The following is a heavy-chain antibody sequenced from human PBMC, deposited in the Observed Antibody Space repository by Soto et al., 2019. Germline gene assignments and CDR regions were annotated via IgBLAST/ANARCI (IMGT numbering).Heavy chain of an antibody. CDR2: ISGSGGST. D-gene: IGHD2-21*02. V-gene: IGHV3-23*01. J-gene: IGHJ3*02. CDR1: GFTFSSYA. Sequence: EVQLLESGGGLVQPGGSLRLSCAASGFTFSSYAMSWVRQAPGKGLEWVSAISGSGGSTYYADSVKGRFTISRDNSKNTLYLQMNSLRAEDTAVYYCAKSLDSPVTARSDAFDIWGQGTMVTVSS. CDR3: AKSLDSPVTARSDAFDI.